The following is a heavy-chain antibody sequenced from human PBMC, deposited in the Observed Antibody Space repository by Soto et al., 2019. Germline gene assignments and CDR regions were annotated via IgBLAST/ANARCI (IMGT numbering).Heavy chain of an antibody. CDR3: AKDPYYYDSSGYYY. D-gene: IGHD3-22*01. V-gene: IGHV3-23*01. CDR2: ISGNGADT. CDR1: GFTFSSYA. J-gene: IGHJ4*02. Sequence: GGSLRLSCAASGFTFSSYAMSWVRQAPGKGLEWVSAISGNGADTSYADSVRGRFTISRDNSKDTLFLQMNSLRADDTGVYYCAKDPYYYDSSGYYYWGQGTLVTVSS.